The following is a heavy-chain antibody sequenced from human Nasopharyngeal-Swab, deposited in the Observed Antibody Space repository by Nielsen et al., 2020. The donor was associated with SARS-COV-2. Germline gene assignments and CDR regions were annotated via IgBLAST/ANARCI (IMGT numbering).Heavy chain of an antibody. D-gene: IGHD6-19*01. J-gene: IGHJ4*02. CDR2: FDPEDGET. CDR3: ATVYSAVYSSGWYFY. CDR1: GYTLPELS. V-gene: IGHV1-24*01. Sequence: ASVKVSCKVSGYTLPELSMHWLRQAPGKGLEWMGGFDPEDGETIYAQKFQGRVTMTEDTSTDTAYMELSSLRSEDTAVYYCATVYSAVYSSGWYFYWGQGTLVTVSS.